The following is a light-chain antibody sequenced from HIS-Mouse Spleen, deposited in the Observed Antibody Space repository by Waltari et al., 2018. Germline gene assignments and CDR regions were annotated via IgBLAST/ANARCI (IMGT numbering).Light chain of an antibody. Sequence: SYELTQPPSVSVSPGQTARITCSGDALPKQYAYRYQQKSGQAPVLVIYEDSKRPSGFPERFSGSSSGTMATLTISGAQVEDEADYYCYSTDSSGNHRVFGGGTKLTVL. J-gene: IGLJ2*01. V-gene: IGLV3-10*01. CDR3: YSTDSSGNHRV. CDR1: ALPKQY. CDR2: EDS.